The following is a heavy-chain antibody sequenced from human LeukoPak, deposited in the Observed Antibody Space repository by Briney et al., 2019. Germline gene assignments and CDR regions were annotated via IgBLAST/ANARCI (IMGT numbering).Heavy chain of an antibody. D-gene: IGHD4-23*01. V-gene: IGHV3-23*01. CDR3: ARRWDSRFFFDF. Sequence: GSLRLSCGASWFTFSTYCMSWVRPGSGKGVEGVSTISGSGGRTYYADSVKGRFTISRDNSKNTLYLQMNSLRAEDTALYYCARRWDSRFFFDFWGQGTLVTVSS. CDR1: WFTFSTYC. CDR2: ISGSGGRT. J-gene: IGHJ4*02.